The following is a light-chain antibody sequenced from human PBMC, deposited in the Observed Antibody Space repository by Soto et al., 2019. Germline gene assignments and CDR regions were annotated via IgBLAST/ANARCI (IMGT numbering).Light chain of an antibody. V-gene: IGLV2-14*01. CDR2: EVS. CDR1: SSDVGDYNY. CDR3: SSYSSSSTVV. J-gene: IGLJ2*01. Sequence: QSALTQPASVSGSPGQSITMSCTGTSSDVGDYNYVSWYQQHPGKAPKLMIYEVSNRPSGVSNRFSGSKSGNTASLTISGLQAEDEADYYCSSYSSSSTVVIGGGTKLTVL.